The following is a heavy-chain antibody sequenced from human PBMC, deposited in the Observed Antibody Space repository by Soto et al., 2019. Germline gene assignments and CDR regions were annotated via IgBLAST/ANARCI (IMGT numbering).Heavy chain of an antibody. J-gene: IGHJ6*03. D-gene: IGHD6-6*01. V-gene: IGHV3-23*01. CDR3: AKLGGSSSAWRHYCYYYMDG. Sequence: EVQLLESGGGLVQPGGSLRLSCAASGFTFSRYAMSWVRQAPGKGLEWVSAISGGGGSTYYADSVKGRFTISRDNSKNALYLQMNRRRGEDTAVYECAKLGGSSSAWRHYCYYYMDGWSIGTTVTVAS. CDR2: ISGGGGST. CDR1: GFTFSRYA.